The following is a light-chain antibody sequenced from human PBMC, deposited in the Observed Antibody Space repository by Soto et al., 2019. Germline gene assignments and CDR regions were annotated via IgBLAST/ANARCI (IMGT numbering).Light chain of an antibody. CDR2: GAK. CDR3: QQLYSFPLT. CDR1: QSISSY. Sequence: DIQMTQSPSSVSASVGDRVTITCRASQSISSYLNWYQQKPGKAPNLLIFGAKTLQSGVPSRFSGSGSGTEFTLTISSLQPEDFATYYCQQLYSFPLTFGGGTKVDIK. V-gene: IGKV1-9*01. J-gene: IGKJ4*01.